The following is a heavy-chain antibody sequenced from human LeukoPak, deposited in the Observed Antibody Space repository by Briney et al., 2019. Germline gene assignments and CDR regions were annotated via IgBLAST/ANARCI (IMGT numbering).Heavy chain of an antibody. D-gene: IGHD1-1*01. J-gene: IGHJ4*02. Sequence: PSQTLSLTCTVSGGSISSDSSYWSWVRQPAGKGLEWIGYIYYSGSTNYNPSLKSRVTISVDTSKNQFSLKLSSVTAADTAVYYCARGRNNWNDPYWFDYWGQGTLVTVSS. CDR2: IYYSGST. V-gene: IGHV4-61*10. CDR1: GGSISSDSSY. CDR3: ARGRNNWNDPYWFDY.